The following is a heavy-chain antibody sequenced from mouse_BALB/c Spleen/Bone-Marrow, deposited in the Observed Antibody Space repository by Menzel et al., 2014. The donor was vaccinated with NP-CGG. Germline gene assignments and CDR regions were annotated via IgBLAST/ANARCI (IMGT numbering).Heavy chain of an antibody. Sequence: VQLVESGAELVRPGSSAKISCKASGYAFSSYWMNWVKQRPGQGLEWIGQIYPGDGDTNYNGKFKGKATLTADKSSSTAYMQLSSLTSEDSAVYFCARRVYGNYWYFDVWGAGTTVTVSS. D-gene: IGHD2-1*01. CDR3: ARRVYGNYWYFDV. CDR1: GYAFSSYW. CDR2: IYPGDGDT. J-gene: IGHJ1*01. V-gene: IGHV1-80*01.